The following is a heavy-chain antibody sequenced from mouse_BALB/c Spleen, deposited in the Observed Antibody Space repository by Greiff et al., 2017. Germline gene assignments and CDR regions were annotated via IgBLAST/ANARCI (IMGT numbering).Heavy chain of an antibody. D-gene: IGHD1-1*01. CDR2: IYPGGGST. CDR1: GYTFTNYW. CDR3: ALTVVAKDWFAY. J-gene: IGHJ3*01. V-gene: IGHV1-63*02. Sequence: VQLQQSGAELVRPGTSVKISCKASGYTFTNYWLGWVKQRPGNGLEWIGDIYPGGGSTNYNEKFKGKATLTADTSSSTAYMQLSSLTSEDSAVYFCALTVVAKDWFAYWGQGTLVTVSA.